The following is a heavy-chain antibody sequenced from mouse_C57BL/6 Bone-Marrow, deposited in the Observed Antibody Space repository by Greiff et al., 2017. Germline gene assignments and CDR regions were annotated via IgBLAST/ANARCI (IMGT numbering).Heavy chain of an antibody. CDR2: IDPETGGT. J-gene: IGHJ2*01. CDR1: GYTFTDYE. Sequence: QVQLQQPGAELVRPGASVTLSCKASGYTFTDYEMHWVKQTPVHGLEWIGAIDPETGGTAYNQKFKGKAILTADKSSSTAYMELRSLTSEDSAVYYCTRQGLYGSSQYYFDYWGQGTTLTVSS. D-gene: IGHD1-1*01. V-gene: IGHV1-15*01. CDR3: TRQGLYGSSQYYFDY.